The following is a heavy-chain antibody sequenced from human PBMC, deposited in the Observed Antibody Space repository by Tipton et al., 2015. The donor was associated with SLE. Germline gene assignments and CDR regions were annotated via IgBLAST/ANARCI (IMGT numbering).Heavy chain of an antibody. CDR1: GGSFSVHY. Sequence: LSLTCAVYGGSFSVHYWSWSWIRQPPGKGLEWVSVIYSSGITYYADSVKGRFTIPRDNSKNTLYLQMNSLRVEDTAVYYCAKGPSDFVVVLAENYFDNWGQGTLVTVSS. J-gene: IGHJ4*02. V-gene: IGHV3-66*03. CDR2: IYSSGIT. CDR3: AKGPSDFVVVLAENYFDN. D-gene: IGHD2-15*01.